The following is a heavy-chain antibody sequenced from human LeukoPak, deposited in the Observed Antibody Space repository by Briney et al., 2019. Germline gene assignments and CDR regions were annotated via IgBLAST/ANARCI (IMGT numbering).Heavy chain of an antibody. V-gene: IGHV3-30-3*01. Sequence: GGSLRLSCAASGFTFSSYAMHWVRQAPGKGLEWVAVISYDGSNKYYAGSVKGRFTISRDNSKNTLYLQMNSLRAEDTAVYYCARGAQTFDPWGQGTLVTVSS. J-gene: IGHJ5*02. CDR1: GFTFSSYA. CDR2: ISYDGSNK. CDR3: ARGAQTFDP.